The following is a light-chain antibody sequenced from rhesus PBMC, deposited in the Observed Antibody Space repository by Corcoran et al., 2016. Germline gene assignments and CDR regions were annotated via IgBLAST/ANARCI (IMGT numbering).Light chain of an antibody. V-gene: IGKV1-74*01. Sequence: DIQMTQSPSSLSASVGDRVTITCRASENVNNYLNWYQQKPGKAPKLLIYKASTLQSGVPSRFRGSGPGTDYTFTTSSLQPEDVATYYCQHGYGTPFTFGPGTKLDIK. J-gene: IGKJ3*01. CDR2: KAS. CDR1: ENVNNY. CDR3: QHGYGTPFT.